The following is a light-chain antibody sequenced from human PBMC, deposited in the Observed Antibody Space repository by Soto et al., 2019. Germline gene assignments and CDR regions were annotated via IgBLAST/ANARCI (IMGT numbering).Light chain of an antibody. CDR1: SSNIGDNY. V-gene: IGLV1-47*01. Sequence: QSVLTQPPSASGNPGQKVTISCSGSSSNIGDNYVYWHQQLPGTAPKLLIYRNNQRPSGVPDRFSGPKSGTSASLAISGLRSEDEADYNGAAWDDSLSGYVFGPGTNVPV. J-gene: IGLJ1*01. CDR2: RNN. CDR3: AAWDDSLSGYV.